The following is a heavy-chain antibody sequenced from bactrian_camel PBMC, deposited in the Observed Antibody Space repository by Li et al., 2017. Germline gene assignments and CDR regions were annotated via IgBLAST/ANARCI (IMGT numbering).Heavy chain of an antibody. Sequence: DVQLVESGGGLVQPGGSLRLSCAASGFTFSSYAMSWVRQAPGKGLEWVSVINSGGGGINYAGGVEGRFTVSRDNAKNTVYLQLNSLKTEDMGMYYCGEYGGSLYGPQDAPYNYWGQGTQVTVS. V-gene: IGHV3S40*01. J-gene: IGHJ4*01. D-gene: IGHD6*01. CDR2: INSGGGGI. CDR1: GFTFSSYA. CDR3: GEYGGSLYGPQDAPYNY.